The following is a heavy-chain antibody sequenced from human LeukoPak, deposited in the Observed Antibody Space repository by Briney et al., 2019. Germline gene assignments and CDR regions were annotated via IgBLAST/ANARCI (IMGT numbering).Heavy chain of an antibody. D-gene: IGHD3-16*02. CDR3: ARVAFGGVIGD. CDR2: ISSSSSTI. Sequence: GGSLRLFCAASGFTFSSYSMNWVRQAPGKGLEWVSYISSSSSTIYYADSVKGRFTISRDNAKNSLYLQMNSLRDGDTAVYYCARVAFGGVIGDWGQGTLVTVSS. J-gene: IGHJ4*02. CDR1: GFTFSSYS. V-gene: IGHV3-48*02.